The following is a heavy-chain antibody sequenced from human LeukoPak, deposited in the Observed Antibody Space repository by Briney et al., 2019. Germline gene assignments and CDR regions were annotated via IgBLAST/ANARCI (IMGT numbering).Heavy chain of an antibody. CDR3: AKATYSSSWNLYFDY. V-gene: IGHV3-23*01. J-gene: IGHJ4*02. Sequence: GGSVRLTCAASGLTFSTYAMSWVRQAPGKGLEWVSTIIGSGGSTYYADSVKGRFTISRDNSKNTLYLQMNSLRAEDTAVYYCAKATYSSSWNLYFDYWGQGTLVTVSS. CDR2: IIGSGGST. CDR1: GLTFSTYA. D-gene: IGHD6-13*01.